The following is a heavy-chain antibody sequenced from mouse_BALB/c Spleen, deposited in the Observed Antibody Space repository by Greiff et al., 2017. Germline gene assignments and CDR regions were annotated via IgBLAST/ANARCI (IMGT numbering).Heavy chain of an antibody. J-gene: IGHJ3*01. Sequence: EVQLVESGGGLVQPGGSLKLSCAASGFTFSSFGMHWVRQAPEKGLEWVAYISSGSSTIYYADTVKGRFTISRDNPKNTLFLQMTSLRSEDTAMYYCARWGGYDGGFAYWGQGTLVTVSA. V-gene: IGHV5-17*02. CDR1: GFTFSSFG. CDR2: ISSGSSTI. CDR3: ARWGGYDGGFAY. D-gene: IGHD2-14*01.